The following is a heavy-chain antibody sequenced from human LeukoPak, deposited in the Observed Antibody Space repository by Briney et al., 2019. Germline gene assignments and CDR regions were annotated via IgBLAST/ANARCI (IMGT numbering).Heavy chain of an antibody. CDR3: ARGSSFRDY. Sequence: PGGSLRLSCAASGFTLSSYWMSWVRQAGKGLEWVANIKLDGSEKYYVDSVKGRFTISRDNAKNSLYLQMNSLRAEDTAVYYCARGSSFRDYWGQGTLVTVSS. J-gene: IGHJ4*02. CDR2: IKLDGSEK. CDR1: GFTLSSYW. V-gene: IGHV3-7*01.